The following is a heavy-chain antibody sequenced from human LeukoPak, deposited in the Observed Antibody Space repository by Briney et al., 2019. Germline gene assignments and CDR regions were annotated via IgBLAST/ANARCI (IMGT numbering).Heavy chain of an antibody. CDR1: GGSISSGGYY. D-gene: IGHD4-17*01. V-gene: IGHV4-30-2*01. J-gene: IGHJ4*02. CDR2: IYHSGST. Sequence: SETLSLTCTVSGGSISSGGYYWSWIRQPPGKGLEWIGYIYHSGSTYYNPSLKSRVTISVDRSKNQFSLKLTSVTAADTAVYYCASGTTVTNFAYWGQGTLVTVSS. CDR3: ASGTTVTNFAY.